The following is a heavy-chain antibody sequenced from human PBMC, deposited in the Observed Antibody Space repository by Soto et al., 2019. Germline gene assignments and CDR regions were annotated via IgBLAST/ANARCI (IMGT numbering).Heavy chain of an antibody. Sequence: TLSLTCAVYGGSVNGYYWNWIRQPPGKGLEWIGYIYHSGSTYYNPSLKSRVTISVDRSKNQFSLKLSSVTAADTAVYYCARAGVYCTNGVCYPGAFDIWGQGTMV. CDR3: ARAGVYCTNGVCYPGAFDI. D-gene: IGHD2-8*01. CDR1: GGSVNGYY. CDR2: IYHSGST. V-gene: IGHV4-30-2*01. J-gene: IGHJ3*02.